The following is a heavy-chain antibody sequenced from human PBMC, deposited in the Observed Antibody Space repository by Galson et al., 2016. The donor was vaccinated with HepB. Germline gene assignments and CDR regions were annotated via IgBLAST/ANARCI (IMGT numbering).Heavy chain of an antibody. CDR1: GGSISGFF. CDR2: IHYSGST. J-gene: IGHJ4*02. Sequence: ETLSLTCSVSGGSISGFFWSWIRQPPGKGLEWIGYIHYSGSTNYNPSLKSRVTMSVDTSKNQLSMKMNSVASEDTALYYCARYYCETIACCYFDFWGQCTLVTVSS. D-gene: IGHD2-21*01. CDR3: ARYYCETIACCYFDF. V-gene: IGHV4-59*01.